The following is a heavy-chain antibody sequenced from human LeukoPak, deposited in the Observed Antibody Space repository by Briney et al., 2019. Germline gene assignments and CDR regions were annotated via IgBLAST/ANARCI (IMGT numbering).Heavy chain of an antibody. CDR2: ISSGSSYT. Sequence: TGGSLRLSCVGSGFTFSDYYMSWIRQAPGKGLEWVSYISSGSSYTNYADSVKGRFSISRDNAKNSLYLQMNSLRAEDTAVYYCARHSRGGYGNIWYDYWGQGTLVTVSS. CDR1: GFTFSDYY. J-gene: IGHJ4*02. D-gene: IGHD5-18*01. V-gene: IGHV3-11*03. CDR3: ARHSRGGYGNIWYDY.